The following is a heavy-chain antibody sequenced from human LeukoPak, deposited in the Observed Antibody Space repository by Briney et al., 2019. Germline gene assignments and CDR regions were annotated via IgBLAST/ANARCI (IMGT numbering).Heavy chain of an antibody. CDR1: GYSFTTYW. CDR2: IDPSDSYT. CDR3: ARHAKAYGSSCDY. D-gene: IGHD6-13*01. Sequence: PGESLRISCKGSGYSFTTYWISWVRQMPGKGLEWMGRIDPSDSYTNYSPSFQGHVTISADKSFSTAYLQWTSPKASDTAMYYCARHAKAYGSSCDYWGQGTLVTVSS. J-gene: IGHJ4*02. V-gene: IGHV5-10-1*01.